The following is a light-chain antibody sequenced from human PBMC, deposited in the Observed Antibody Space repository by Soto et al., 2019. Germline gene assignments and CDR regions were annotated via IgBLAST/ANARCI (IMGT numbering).Light chain of an antibody. J-gene: IGKJ1*01. CDR2: GAS. V-gene: IGKV3-15*01. CDR1: QSVSSN. Sequence: ETVMAQSPATLSLSPGERATLSCRASQSVSSNLAWYQQKPGQAPRLLIYGASTRATGIAARFSGSGSGTEFTLTMSSLQSEDFAIYYCQQYNNWPRTFGQGTKVEIK. CDR3: QQYNNWPRT.